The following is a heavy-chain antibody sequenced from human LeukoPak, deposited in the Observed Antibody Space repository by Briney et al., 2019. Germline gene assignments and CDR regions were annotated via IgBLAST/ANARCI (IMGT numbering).Heavy chain of an antibody. CDR3: ARFKSGNFDY. D-gene: IGHD3-3*01. Sequence: SQTLSLTCAISGDSVSRNTAGWNWIRQSPSRGLEWLGRTYYRSKWYSDFAPSVRNRITINPDTSKNQFSLQLNSVTPEDTAVYYCARFKSGNFDYWGQGTQVTVSS. V-gene: IGHV6-1*01. CDR2: TYYRSKWYS. J-gene: IGHJ4*02. CDR1: GDSVSRNTAG.